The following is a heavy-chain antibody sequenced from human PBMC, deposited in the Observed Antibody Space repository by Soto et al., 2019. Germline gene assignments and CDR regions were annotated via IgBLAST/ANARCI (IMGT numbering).Heavy chain of an antibody. CDR3: ARHAYDFWSGHPNPRYYYGMDV. D-gene: IGHD3-3*01. Sequence: GESLKISCKGSGYSFTNYWIGWVRQMPGKGLEWMGIIYPGDSNTRYSPSLQGQVTISVDKSISTAYLQWSSLKATDTAMYYCARHAYDFWSGHPNPRYYYGMDVWGQGTTVTVSS. J-gene: IGHJ6*02. CDR1: GYSFTNYW. V-gene: IGHV5-51*01. CDR2: IYPGDSNT.